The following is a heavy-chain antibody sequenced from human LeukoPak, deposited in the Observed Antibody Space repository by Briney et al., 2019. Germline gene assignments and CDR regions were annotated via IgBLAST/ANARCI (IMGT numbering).Heavy chain of an antibody. J-gene: IGHJ6*03. Sequence: GGSPRLSCAASGFSFSSYAMSWVRQAPGKGLEWVSTIGGSGDTTYYADSVKGRFTISRDNSKITLDLQMNSLRADDTAVYYCAKGDSNSRSGTYYMHVWGKGTTVTVSS. CDR1: GFSFSSYA. CDR2: IGGSGDTT. CDR3: AKGDSNSRSGTYYMHV. V-gene: IGHV3-23*01. D-gene: IGHD6-6*01.